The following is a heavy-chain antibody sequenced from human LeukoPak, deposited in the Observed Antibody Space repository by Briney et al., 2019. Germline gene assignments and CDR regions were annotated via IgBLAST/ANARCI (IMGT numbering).Heavy chain of an antibody. Sequence: PGGSLRLSCAASGFTFTTYAMSWVRQAPGKGLEWVSSIGSSTYYADSVKGRFTISRDDSKNTLYLQMNSLRSEDTAVYYCARAAVGATHWGQGTLVTVSS. J-gene: IGHJ4*02. CDR2: IGSST. CDR3: ARAAVGATH. D-gene: IGHD1-26*01. CDR1: GFTFTTYA. V-gene: IGHV3-23*01.